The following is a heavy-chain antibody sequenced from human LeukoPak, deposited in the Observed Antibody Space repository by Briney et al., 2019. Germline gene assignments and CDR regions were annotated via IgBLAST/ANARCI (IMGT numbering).Heavy chain of an antibody. CDR2: IYHSGST. Sequence: PSETLSLTCAVSGGSISSSNWWSWVRQPPGKGLEWIGEIYHSGSTNFNPSLKSRVTISVDKSKNQFSLKLSSATAADTAVYYCARVGVAAGYDSSGYRPFDYWGQGTLVTVSS. CDR1: GGSISSSNW. J-gene: IGHJ4*02. D-gene: IGHD3-22*01. CDR3: ARVGVAAGYDSSGYRPFDY. V-gene: IGHV4-4*02.